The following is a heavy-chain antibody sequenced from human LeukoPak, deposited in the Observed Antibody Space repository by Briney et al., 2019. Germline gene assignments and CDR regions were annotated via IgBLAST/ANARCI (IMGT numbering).Heavy chain of an antibody. CDR1: GFTFTDYW. V-gene: IGHV3-7*01. J-gene: IGHJ4*01. D-gene: IGHD6-13*01. CDR2: IRQDGGEK. Sequence: GGPLRLSCAVSGFTFTDYWMNWVRQAPGEGLEWVASIRQDGGEKSYVDSVKGRFTISRDNTKNSLYLQINSLRAEDTAVYYCARDGTAAGLYFDLWGQGTLVTVSS. CDR3: ARDGTAAGLYFDL.